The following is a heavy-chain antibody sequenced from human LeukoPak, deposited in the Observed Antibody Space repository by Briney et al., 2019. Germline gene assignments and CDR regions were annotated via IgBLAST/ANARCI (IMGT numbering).Heavy chain of an antibody. CDR2: IYYSGST. D-gene: IGHD5/OR15-5a*01. V-gene: IGHV4-61*08. J-gene: IGHJ6*02. Sequence: KSSETLSLTCTVSGGSISSGGYYWSWIRQHPGKGLEWIGYIYYSGSTNYNPSLKSRVTIPVDTSKNQFSLKLSSVTAADTAVYYCASVSVRRFPVSFINGMDVWGQGTTVTVSS. CDR1: GGSISSGGYY. CDR3: ASVSVRRFPVSFINGMDV.